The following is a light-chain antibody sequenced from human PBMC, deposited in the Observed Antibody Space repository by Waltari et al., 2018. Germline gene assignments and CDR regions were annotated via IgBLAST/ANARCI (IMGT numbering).Light chain of an antibody. CDR3: QQYHSYRT. J-gene: IGKJ1*01. V-gene: IGKV1-5*03. CDR1: QSISSW. CDR2: KAS. Sequence: DIQLTQSPSTLSASVGDRVPITCRASQSISSWLAWDQQKPGKAPKLLIYKASSLESGVPSRFSGSGSGTEFTLTISSLQPDDCATYYCQQYHSYRTFGQGTKVEIK.